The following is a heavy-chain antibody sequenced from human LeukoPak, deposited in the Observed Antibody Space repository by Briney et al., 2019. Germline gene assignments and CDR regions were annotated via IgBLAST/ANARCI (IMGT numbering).Heavy chain of an antibody. J-gene: IGHJ4*02. Sequence: SQTLSLTCTVSGGSISSGDYYWSWIRQPPGKGLEWIGYIYYSGSTYYNPSLKSRVTISVDTSKNQFSLKLSSVTAADTAVYYCARALGSRGGYNFLDYWGQGTLVTVSS. CDR2: IYYSGST. CDR1: GGSISSGDYY. CDR3: ARALGSRGGYNFLDY. D-gene: IGHD5-24*01. V-gene: IGHV4-30-4*01.